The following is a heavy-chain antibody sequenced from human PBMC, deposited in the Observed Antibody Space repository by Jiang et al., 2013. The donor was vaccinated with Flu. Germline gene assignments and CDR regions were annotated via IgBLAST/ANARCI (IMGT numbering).Heavy chain of an antibody. CDR3: ARLFTRMRELHDYFDY. CDR1: GYSFTSYW. CDR2: IYPGDSDT. V-gene: IGHV5-51*01. Sequence: VQLVESGAEVKKPGESLKISCKGSGYSFTSYWIGWVRQMPGKGLEWMGIIYPGDSDTRYSPSFQGQVTISADKSISTAYLQWSSLKASDTAMYYCARLFTRMRELHDYFDYWGQGTLVTVSS. D-gene: IGHD1-7*01. J-gene: IGHJ4*02.